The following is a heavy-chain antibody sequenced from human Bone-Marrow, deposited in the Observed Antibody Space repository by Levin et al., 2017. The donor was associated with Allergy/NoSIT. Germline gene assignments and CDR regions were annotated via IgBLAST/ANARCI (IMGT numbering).Heavy chain of an antibody. CDR2: IHYSGST. D-gene: IGHD6-19*01. CDR3: ARDHLSYSSGEDAFDR. CDR1: GGSISSYY. J-gene: IGHJ3*02. V-gene: IGHV4-59*01. Sequence: KPSETLSLTCTVSGGSISSYYWSWIRQPPGKGLEWIGYIHYSGSTDYNPSLKSRVTISVDTSKNQFSLKLSSVTAADTAVYYCARDHLSYSSGEDAFDRWGQGTMVTVSS.